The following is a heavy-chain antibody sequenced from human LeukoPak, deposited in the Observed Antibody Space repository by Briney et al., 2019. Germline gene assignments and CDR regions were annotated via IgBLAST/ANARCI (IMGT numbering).Heavy chain of an antibody. Sequence: QTGGSLRLSCAASGFTVSSNYMSWVRQAPGKGLEWVSVIYSGGSTYYADSVEGRFTISRDNSKNTLYLQMNSLRAEDTAVYYCASRRTTVTTAIDYWGQGTLVTVSS. CDR1: GFTVSSNY. V-gene: IGHV3-53*01. CDR2: IYSGGST. D-gene: IGHD4-17*01. J-gene: IGHJ4*02. CDR3: ASRRTTVTTAIDY.